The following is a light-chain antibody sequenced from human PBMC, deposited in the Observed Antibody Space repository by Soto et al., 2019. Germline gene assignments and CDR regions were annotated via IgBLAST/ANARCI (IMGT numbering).Light chain of an antibody. CDR3: SSYTSSVTLV. CDR2: AVS. CDR1: SVGVGGYNC. Sequence: QCALTQPASVSGSPGQSITISCTGTSVGVGGYNCVCWYQQHPGKAPKLMIYAVSNRPSGVSYRFSGSKSGNTASLTISGLQAEDEADYYCSSYTSSVTLVFGGGTKLTVL. V-gene: IGLV2-14*01. J-gene: IGLJ2*01.